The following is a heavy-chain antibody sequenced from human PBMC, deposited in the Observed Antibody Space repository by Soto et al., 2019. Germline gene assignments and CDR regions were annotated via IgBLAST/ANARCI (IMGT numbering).Heavy chain of an antibody. Sequence: QVQLVQSGAEVKKPGASVKVSCTASGYTFTNYNIHWVRQAPGQGLEWMGIINPSGGSKVYAQKFQGRVTMTRDTSTSTLYLGLSSLRSEDTAVYYCAKDQGYCSGGTGYWCEDWGQGTQVTVSS. V-gene: IGHV1-46*01. CDR2: INPSGGSK. CDR3: AKDQGYCSGGTGYWCED. D-gene: IGHD2-15*01. CDR1: GYTFTNYN. J-gene: IGHJ4*02.